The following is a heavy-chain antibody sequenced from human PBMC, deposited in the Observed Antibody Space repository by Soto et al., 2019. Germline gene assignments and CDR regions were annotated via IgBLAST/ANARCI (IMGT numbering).Heavy chain of an antibody. V-gene: IGHV3-21*01. CDR2: ISSSSSYI. Sequence: GGSLRLSCAASGFTFSSYSMNWVRQAPGKGLEWVSSISSSSSYIYYADSVKGRFTISRDNAKNSLYLQMNSLRAEDTAVYYCARDAGLMGYYMDVWGKGTTVTVSS. CDR3: ARDAGLMGYYMDV. D-gene: IGHD3-16*01. CDR1: GFTFSSYS. J-gene: IGHJ6*03.